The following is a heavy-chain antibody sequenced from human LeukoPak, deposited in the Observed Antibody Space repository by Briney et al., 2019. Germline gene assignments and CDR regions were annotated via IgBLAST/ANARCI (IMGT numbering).Heavy chain of an antibody. Sequence: SETLSLTCTVSGGSISSYYWSWIRQPAGKGLEWIGRIYTSGSTNYNPSLKSRVTMSVDTSKNQFSLKLSSVTAADTAVYYCAREPWIQLWPDAFDIWGQGTMVTVSS. CDR2: IYTSGST. CDR1: GGSISSYY. J-gene: IGHJ3*02. CDR3: AREPWIQLWPDAFDI. V-gene: IGHV4-4*07. D-gene: IGHD5-18*01.